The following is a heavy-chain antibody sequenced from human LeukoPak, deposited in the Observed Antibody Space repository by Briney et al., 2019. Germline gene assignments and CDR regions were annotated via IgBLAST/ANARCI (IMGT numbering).Heavy chain of an antibody. CDR1: GDSVSSNSAT. CDR3: ARDSITKIPYYGMDV. CDR2: TYYRSKWYY. D-gene: IGHD1-14*01. J-gene: IGHJ6*02. Sequence: SQTLSLTCAISGDSVSSNSATWDWIRQSPSRGLEWLGRTYYRSKWYYDYAVSVKSRITFNPDTSKNQFSLQLNSVTPEDAAVYYCARDSITKIPYYGMDVWGQGTTVTVSS. V-gene: IGHV6-1*01.